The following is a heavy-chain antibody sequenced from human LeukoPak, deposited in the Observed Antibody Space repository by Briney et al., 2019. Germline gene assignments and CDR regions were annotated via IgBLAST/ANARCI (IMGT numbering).Heavy chain of an antibody. D-gene: IGHD6-13*01. CDR2: INHSGST. CDR1: GGSLSGYY. CDR3: ARHLPWQQLVTGFDY. Sequence: PSETLSLTCAVYGGSLSGYYWSWIRQPPGKGLEWIGEINHSGSTNYNPSLKSRVTISIDTSKNQFSLKLSSVAAADTAVYYCARHLPWQQLVTGFDYWGQGTLVTVSS. J-gene: IGHJ4*02. V-gene: IGHV4-34*01.